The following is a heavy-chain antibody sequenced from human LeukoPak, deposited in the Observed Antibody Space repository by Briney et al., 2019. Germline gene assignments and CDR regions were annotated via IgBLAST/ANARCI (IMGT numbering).Heavy chain of an antibody. D-gene: IGHD4-17*01. CDR1: GGSFSGYY. CDR2: INQSGST. Sequence: PSETLSLTCAVYGGSFSGYYWSWIRQPPGKGRVWIGEINQSGSTNYNPSLKSRVTISVDTSKNQFSLKLSSVTAADTAVYYCARGTMTTVTYYFDYWGQGTLVTVSS. J-gene: IGHJ4*02. CDR3: ARGTMTTVTYYFDY. V-gene: IGHV4-34*01.